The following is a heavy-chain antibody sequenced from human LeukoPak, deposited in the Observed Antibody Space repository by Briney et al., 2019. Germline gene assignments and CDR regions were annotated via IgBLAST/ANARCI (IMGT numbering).Heavy chain of an antibody. D-gene: IGHD5-18*01. J-gene: IGHJ4*01. CDR1: GYTLTVYY. V-gene: IGHV1-2*06. CDR2: INPNSGDT. CDR3: AREGSGYTYGRGSYFDY. Sequence: ASVKVSCKASGYTLTVYYIHWVRQVPGQGLEWMGRINPNSGDTNFAQKFQGRVTMTRDTSISTAYMDLSGLRPDDTAVYYCAREGSGYTYGRGSYFDYWGHGILVTVSS.